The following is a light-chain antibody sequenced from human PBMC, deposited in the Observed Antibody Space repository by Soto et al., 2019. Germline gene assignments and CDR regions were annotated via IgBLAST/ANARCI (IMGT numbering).Light chain of an antibody. CDR3: QTYDSSMSGKV. J-gene: IGLJ1*01. V-gene: IGLV1-40*01. CDR1: SSNIGAGYD. CDR2: GNT. Sequence: QSVLTQPPSVSGAPGQRVTISCSGSSSNIGAGYDVHWYQQLPGTAPKVLVYGNTNRPSGVPDRFSGSKSGTSASMAITGLQAEDEAVYYCQTYDSSMSGKVFGTGTKLTVL.